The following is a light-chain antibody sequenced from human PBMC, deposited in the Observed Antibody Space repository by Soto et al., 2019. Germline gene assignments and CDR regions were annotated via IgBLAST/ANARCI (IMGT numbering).Light chain of an antibody. CDR1: QTIDNT. CDR2: DAS. J-gene: IGKJ5*01. V-gene: IGKV3-20*01. Sequence: EIFLTQSPGTLSLSLWERATLSWRASQTIDNTLAWYQRKPGQAPRLLIYDASTRATGVPARFSGSGSGTDFTLTISRLEPEDFAVYYCQQYGSSLSITFGQGTRLEI. CDR3: QQYGSSLSIT.